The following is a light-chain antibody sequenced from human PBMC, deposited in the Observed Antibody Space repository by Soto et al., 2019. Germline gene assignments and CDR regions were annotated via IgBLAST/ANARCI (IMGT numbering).Light chain of an antibody. CDR1: QSVSGN. V-gene: IGKV3-15*01. CDR2: GAS. CDR3: QQYNDWPTIT. Sequence: EIVMTQSPVTLSVSPGERATLSCRASQSVSGNLAWYQQKPDQAPRLLIYGASTRATGLPARFSGSGSGTEFTLTISSLQSEDFAVYYCQQYNDWPTITFGQGTRLEIK. J-gene: IGKJ5*01.